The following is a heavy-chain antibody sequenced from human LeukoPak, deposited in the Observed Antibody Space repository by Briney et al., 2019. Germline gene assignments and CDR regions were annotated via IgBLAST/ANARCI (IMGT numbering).Heavy chain of an antibody. CDR1: GFTFSSYG. J-gene: IGHJ4*02. CDR3: ARLPIGSYPDY. V-gene: IGHV3-30*03. Sequence: GGSLRLSCAASGFTFSSYGMHWVRQAPGKGLEWVAVISYDGSNKYYADSVKGRFTISRDNSKNTLYLQMNSLRVEDTAVYYCARLPIGSYPDYWGQGTLVTVSS. D-gene: IGHD1-26*01. CDR2: ISYDGSNK.